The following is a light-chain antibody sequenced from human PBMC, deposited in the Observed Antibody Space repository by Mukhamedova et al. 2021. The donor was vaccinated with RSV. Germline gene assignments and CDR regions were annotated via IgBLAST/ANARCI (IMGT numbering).Light chain of an antibody. CDR3: SSYTSSSTWV. CDR2: DVS. V-gene: IGLV2-14*04. Sequence: SITISCTGTSSDVGGYNYVSWYQQHPGKAPKLMIYDVSKRPSGVSNRFSGSKSGNTASLTISGLQAEDEADYYCSSYTSSSTWV. J-gene: IGLJ3*02. CDR1: SSDVGGYNY.